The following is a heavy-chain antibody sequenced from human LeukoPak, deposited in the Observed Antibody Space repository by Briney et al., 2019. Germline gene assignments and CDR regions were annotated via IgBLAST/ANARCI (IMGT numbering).Heavy chain of an antibody. CDR1: GDSISSGGFY. Sequence: SQTLSLTCTVSGDSISSGGFYWSWIRQPPGKGLEWIGEINHSGSTNYNPSLKSRVTISVDTSKNQFSLKLSSVTAADTAVYYCARRKRSGCSSTSCLLNWFDPWGQGTLVTVSS. CDR2: INHSGST. CDR3: ARRKRSGCSSTSCLLNWFDP. D-gene: IGHD2-2*01. V-gene: IGHV4-30-2*01. J-gene: IGHJ5*02.